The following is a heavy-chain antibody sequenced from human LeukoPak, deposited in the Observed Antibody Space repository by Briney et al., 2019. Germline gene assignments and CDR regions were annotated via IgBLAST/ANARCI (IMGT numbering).Heavy chain of an antibody. Sequence: GRSLRLSWAAYGFTFSSYSMTWDSQAPGKGLEWLSYISSSSTTIYYADSVKGRFTISRDNAKNSLYLQKNSLRAEDTAIYYCARDEYYDSSGYTSWGQGTLVTVSS. CDR3: ARDEYYDSSGYTS. CDR2: ISSSSTTI. CDR1: GFTFSSYS. V-gene: IGHV3-48*01. D-gene: IGHD3-22*01. J-gene: IGHJ4*02.